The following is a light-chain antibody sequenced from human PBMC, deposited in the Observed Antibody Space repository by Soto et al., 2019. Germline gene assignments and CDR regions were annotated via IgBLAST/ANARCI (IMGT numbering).Light chain of an antibody. CDR2: AAS. CDR3: QQYYSYPRA. Sequence: AIRMTQSPSSLSASTRDRVTISCRASQGISSYLAWYQKKPGKAPKLLIYAASTLQSGVPSRFSGSGSGTDFTLTINYLQYEDFATYYCQQYYSYPRAFGQGTKVDIK. CDR1: QGISSY. J-gene: IGKJ1*01. V-gene: IGKV1-8*01.